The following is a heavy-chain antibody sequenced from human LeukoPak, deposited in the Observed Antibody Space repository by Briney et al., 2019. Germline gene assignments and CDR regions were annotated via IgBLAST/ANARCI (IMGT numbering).Heavy chain of an antibody. CDR1: GFTFSSYA. D-gene: IGHD3-22*01. V-gene: IGHV3-30*04. J-gene: IGHJ4*02. CDR3: ARGTYYDSSGSPF. CDR2: ISYDGSNK. Sequence: GGSLRLSCAASGFTFSSYAMHWVRQAPGKGLEWVAVISYDGSNKYYADSVKGRFTISRDNSKNTLYLQMNSLRAEDTAVYYCARGTYYDSSGSPFWGQGTLVTVSS.